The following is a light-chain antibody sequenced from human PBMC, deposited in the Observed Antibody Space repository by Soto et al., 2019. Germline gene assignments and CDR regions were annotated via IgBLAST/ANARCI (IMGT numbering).Light chain of an antibody. CDR2: AAS. Sequence: DIQLTQSPSFLSASVGDRVTITCRASQGISSYLAWYQQKPGKAPKLLIYAASTLQSGVPSRFSGSGSGTEFTLTISSLQPEDFATYYCQQSEGTFGGGTKVEIK. CDR1: QGISSY. V-gene: IGKV1-9*01. CDR3: QQSEGT. J-gene: IGKJ4*01.